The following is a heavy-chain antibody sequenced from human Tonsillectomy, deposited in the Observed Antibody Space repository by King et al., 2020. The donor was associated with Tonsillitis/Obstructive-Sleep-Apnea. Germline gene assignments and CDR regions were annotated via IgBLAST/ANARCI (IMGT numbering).Heavy chain of an antibody. V-gene: IGHV4-34*01. CDR2: INHSGST. CDR3: ARGRLYDFWSGYYNWFDP. D-gene: IGHD3-3*01. Sequence: VQLQQWGAGLLKPSETLSLPCAVYGGSFSGYYWSWIRQPPGKGLEWIGEINHSGSTNYNPSLKSRVTISVDTSKNQFSLKLSSVTAADTAVYYCARGRLYDFWSGYYNWFDPWGQGTLVTVSS. J-gene: IGHJ5*02. CDR1: GGSFSGYY.